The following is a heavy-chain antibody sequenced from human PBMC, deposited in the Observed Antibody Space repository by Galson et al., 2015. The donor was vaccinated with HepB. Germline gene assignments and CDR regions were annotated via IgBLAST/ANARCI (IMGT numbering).Heavy chain of an antibody. D-gene: IGHD3-3*01. Sequence: SLRLSCAVSGLTFSNVWMAWVRQAPGKGLEWIGRIRSKGEGGTMDYAASVEGRFTISRDGSKNTLYLQMNSLQIEDTGVYYCARIARGDCDYWGQGTLVTVSS. CDR3: ARIARGDCDY. CDR2: IRSKGEGGTM. V-gene: IGHV3-15*01. CDR1: GLTFSNVW. J-gene: IGHJ4*02.